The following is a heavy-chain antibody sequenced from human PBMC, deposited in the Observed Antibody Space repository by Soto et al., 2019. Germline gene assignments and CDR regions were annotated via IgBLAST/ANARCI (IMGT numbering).Heavy chain of an antibody. D-gene: IGHD3-10*01. J-gene: IGHJ4*02. CDR1: GVSFASFS. Sequence: GGALRLSCGASGVSFASFSMTWVRQAPGKGLEWVATISGSDGKTYYADSVKGRFSISRDTSRNTLYLQMNSLRADDTAIYYCAKWSYLDYWGQGTRVTVSS. CDR2: ISGSDGKT. V-gene: IGHV3-23*01. CDR3: AKWSYLDY.